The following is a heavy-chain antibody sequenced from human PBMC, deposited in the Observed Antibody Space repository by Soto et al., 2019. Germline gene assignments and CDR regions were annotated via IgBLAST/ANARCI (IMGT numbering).Heavy chain of an antibody. CDR2: IKGDGSEK. CDR3: AKSAF. V-gene: IGHV3-7*05. Sequence: EVQLVESGGGLVQPGESLSLSCAGSGFTFSSSWMSWVRQAPGKGPEWVANIKGDGSEKYYADPVKGRFTISRDNAKNALYLQMNSLTAEDTAIYYCAKSAFWGQGTLVTVSS. CDR1: GFTFSSSW. D-gene: IGHD6-25*01. J-gene: IGHJ4*02.